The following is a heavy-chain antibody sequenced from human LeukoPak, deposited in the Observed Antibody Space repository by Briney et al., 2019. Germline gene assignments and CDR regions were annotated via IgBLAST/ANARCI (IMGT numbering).Heavy chain of an antibody. D-gene: IGHD6-6*01. CDR2: IYHSGST. J-gene: IGHJ4*02. CDR1: GGSITNYY. CDR3: ARSTQDSSTSFDY. Sequence: PSETLSLTCTVPGGSITNYYWSWIRQPPGKGLEYIGFIYHSGSTNYNPSLKSRVTMSVDKSKNQCSLRLSSVTAADTAIYFCARSTQDSSTSFDYWGQGTLVTVSS. V-gene: IGHV4-59*01.